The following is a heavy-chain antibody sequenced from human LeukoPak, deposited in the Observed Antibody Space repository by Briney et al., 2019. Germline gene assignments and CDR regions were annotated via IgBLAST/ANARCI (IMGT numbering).Heavy chain of an antibody. D-gene: IGHD3-9*01. CDR2: IIPIFGTA. Sequence: SVKVSCKASGGTFSSYAISWVRQAPGQGLEWMGRIIPIFGTANYAQKFQGRVTITTDESTSTDYMELSSLRSEDTAVYYCAREGGVLRYFDPRRHYHYYMDVWGKGTTVTVSS. V-gene: IGHV1-69*05. CDR3: AREGGVLRYFDPRRHYHYYMDV. J-gene: IGHJ6*03. CDR1: GGTFSSYA.